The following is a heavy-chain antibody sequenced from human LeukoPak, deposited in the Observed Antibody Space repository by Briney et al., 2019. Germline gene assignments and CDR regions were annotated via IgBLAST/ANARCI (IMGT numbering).Heavy chain of an antibody. V-gene: IGHV3-33*06. Sequence: PGTSLTLSCEASGFTFSHFGMHWVRQAPGKGLEWVAVIWSDATNRYYADSVKGRFTISRDNFKRAVSLEMNNLRAEDTAVYYCAKDAQRGFDCSNSLEYWGQGSLVIVSS. D-gene: IGHD4-11*01. J-gene: IGHJ4*02. CDR1: GFTFSHFG. CDR3: AKDAQRGFDCSNSLEY. CDR2: IWSDATNR.